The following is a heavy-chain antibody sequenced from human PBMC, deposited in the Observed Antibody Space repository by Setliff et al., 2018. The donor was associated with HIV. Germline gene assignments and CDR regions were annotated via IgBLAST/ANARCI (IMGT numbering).Heavy chain of an antibody. V-gene: IGHV1-69*10. CDR2: ITLVQGIP. D-gene: IGHD4-17*01. Sequence: AVKVSCKPSGGTFSNYGISWVRQAPGQGVEWLGGITLVQGIPNYDQKFQGRVTITADVSTSTAYMELSSLRSADTAVYYCARDLLLRWLDYWGQGTLVTVSS. CDR1: GGTFSNYG. J-gene: IGHJ4*02. CDR3: ARDLLLRWLDY.